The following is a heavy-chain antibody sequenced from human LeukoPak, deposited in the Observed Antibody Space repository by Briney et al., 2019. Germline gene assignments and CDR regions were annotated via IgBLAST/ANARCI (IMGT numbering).Heavy chain of an antibody. CDR3: ARADCSSTSCHLPFDY. D-gene: IGHD2-2*01. V-gene: IGHV3-30*01. CDR2: ISYDGSNK. CDR1: GFTFSSYA. J-gene: IGHJ4*02. Sequence: PGGSLRLSCAASGFTFSSYAMHWVRQAPGKGLEWGAVISYDGSNKYYADSVKGRFTISRDNSKNTLYLQMNSLRAEDTAVYYCARADCSSTSCHLPFDYWGQGTLVTVSS.